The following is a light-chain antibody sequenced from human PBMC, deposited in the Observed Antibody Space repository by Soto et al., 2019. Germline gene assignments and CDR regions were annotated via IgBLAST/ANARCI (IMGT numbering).Light chain of an antibody. Sequence: DIEVRQSRATLSLSTGKRATLSCRASQNISNYLIWYQQKPGQAPRLLIYDVSNRATGIPARFSGSGSGTDFTLTISSLEPEDSAVYYCQQRSNWPSISSGQGTRLEI. CDR1: QNISNY. CDR2: DVS. V-gene: IGKV3-11*01. CDR3: QQRSNWPSIS. J-gene: IGKJ5*01.